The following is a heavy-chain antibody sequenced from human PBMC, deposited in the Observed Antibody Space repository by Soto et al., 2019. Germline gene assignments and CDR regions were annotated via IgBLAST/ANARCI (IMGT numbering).Heavy chain of an antibody. CDR3: AREFRAGWSNYYYGMDV. CDR2: IKQDGSEK. D-gene: IGHD2-15*01. J-gene: IGHJ6*02. V-gene: IGHV3-7*03. CDR1: GFTFSSYW. Sequence: GGSLRLSCAASGFTFSSYWMSWVRQAPGKGLEWVANIKQDGSEKYYVDSVKGRFTISRDNVKNSLYLQMNSLRAEDTAVYYCAREFRAGWSNYYYGMDVWGQGTTVTVSS.